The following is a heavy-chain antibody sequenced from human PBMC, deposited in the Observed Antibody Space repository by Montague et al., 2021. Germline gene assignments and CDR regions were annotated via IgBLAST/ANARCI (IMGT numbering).Heavy chain of an antibody. Sequence: SLRLSCAATGFTFDNAYISWVRQAPGKGLELVGRIKRTNAGGTTEYAAPVKGRFTISRDDSKNTVYLQLNSLKTKYTAVYYCTTILPWSSWTDSWGLGTLVTVSS. CDR2: IKRTNAGGTT. CDR1: GFTFDNAY. J-gene: IGHJ4*02. D-gene: IGHD6-13*01. CDR3: TTILPWSSWTDS. V-gene: IGHV3-15*01.